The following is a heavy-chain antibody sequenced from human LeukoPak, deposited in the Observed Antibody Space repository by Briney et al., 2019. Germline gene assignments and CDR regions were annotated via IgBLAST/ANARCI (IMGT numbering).Heavy chain of an antibody. V-gene: IGHV3-7*01. CDR1: GITFSSYW. J-gene: IGHJ6*03. D-gene: IGHD7-27*01. CDR3: ARDRGELGSSTYYMDV. CDR2: IKQDGSEK. Sequence: GGSLRLSCAASGITFSSYWMSWVRQAPGKGLEWVANIKQDGSEKYYVDSVKGRFTISRDNAKNSLYLQMNSLRAEDTAVYYCARDRGELGSSTYYMDVWGQGTTVTVS.